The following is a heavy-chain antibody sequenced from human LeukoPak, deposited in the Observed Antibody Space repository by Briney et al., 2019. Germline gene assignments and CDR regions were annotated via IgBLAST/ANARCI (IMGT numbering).Heavy chain of an antibody. Sequence: GGSLRLSCAASGFTFSSYAMSWVRQAPGKGLEWVSAISGSDGSTYYADSVKGRFTISRDNSKNTLYLQMNNLRAEDTAVYYCAKVLSGSPDAFDIWGQGTMVTVSS. V-gene: IGHV3-23*01. CDR3: AKVLSGSPDAFDI. J-gene: IGHJ3*02. CDR2: ISGSDGST. D-gene: IGHD1-26*01. CDR1: GFTFSSYA.